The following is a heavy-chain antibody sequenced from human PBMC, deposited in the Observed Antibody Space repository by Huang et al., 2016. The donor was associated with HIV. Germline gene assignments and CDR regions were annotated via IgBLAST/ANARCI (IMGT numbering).Heavy chain of an antibody. Sequence: QVQLHQWGAGLLKPSETLSLTCAVYGGSFSGYYWSWLRQPPGKGLEWIGEITHSGSTNYSPSLKSRVTISEETSKNQFSLKLSSVTAADTAVYYCARAPHYGSGSYYYWGQGTLVTVS. V-gene: IGHV4-34*01. D-gene: IGHD3-10*01. J-gene: IGHJ4*02. CDR3: ARAPHYGSGSYYY. CDR2: ITHSGST. CDR1: GGSFSGYY.